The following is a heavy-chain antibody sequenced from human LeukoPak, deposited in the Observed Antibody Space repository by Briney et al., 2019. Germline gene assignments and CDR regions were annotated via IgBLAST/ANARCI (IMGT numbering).Heavy chain of an antibody. V-gene: IGHV3-48*03. CDR3: AKDVGWFGDDYYFDY. CDR1: GFTFSSYE. J-gene: IGHJ4*02. D-gene: IGHD3-10*01. Sequence: PGGSLRLSCAASGFTFSSYEMNWVRQAPGKGLEWVSYISSSGSTIYYADSVKGRFTISRDNSKNTLYLQMNSLRTEDTAVYYCAKDVGWFGDDYYFDYWGQGTLVTVSS. CDR2: ISSSGSTI.